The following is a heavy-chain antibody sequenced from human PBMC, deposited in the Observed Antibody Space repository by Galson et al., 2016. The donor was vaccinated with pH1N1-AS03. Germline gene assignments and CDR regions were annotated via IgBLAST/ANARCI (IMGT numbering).Heavy chain of an antibody. V-gene: IGHV4-34*01. D-gene: IGHD3-22*01. Sequence: LSLTCAVYGGSFSGTLWTWIRQSPGTGLEWLGENNPRGSANYNPSLQSRVTISVDTSKNQFSLQLTSVTAADTAGYYCARRSPRPRSAGYYSRYYFDDWGQGTLVIVSS. CDR2: NNPRGSA. J-gene: IGHJ4*02. CDR3: ARRSPRPRSAGYYSRYYFDD. CDR1: GGSFSGTL.